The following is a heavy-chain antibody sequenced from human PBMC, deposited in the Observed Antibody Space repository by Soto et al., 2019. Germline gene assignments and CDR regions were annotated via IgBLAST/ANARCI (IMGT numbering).Heavy chain of an antibody. CDR1: VDSITTYY. Sequence: LSLTCTVSVDSITTYYWSWIRQPAGKGLEWIGRIDASGNTNYNPSLNSRVTMSIDTSKKQFSLKLTSVTAADTAIYYCARYSNNWFQTEGMDVWGQGTTVTSP. V-gene: IGHV4-4*07. D-gene: IGHD6-13*01. CDR3: ARYSNNWFQTEGMDV. J-gene: IGHJ6*02. CDR2: IDASGNT.